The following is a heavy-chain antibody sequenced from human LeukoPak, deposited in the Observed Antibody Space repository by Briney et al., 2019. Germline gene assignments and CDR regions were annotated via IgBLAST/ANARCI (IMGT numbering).Heavy chain of an antibody. CDR1: GYTFTSYG. V-gene: IGHV1-46*01. CDR3: ARGGRGYDILTGYYHRNWFDP. Sequence: ASVKVSCKASGYTFTSYGISWVRQAPGHGLEWMGIINPSGGSTSYAQKFQGRVTMTRDMSTSTVYMELSSLRSEDTAVYYCARGGRGYDILTGYYHRNWFDPWGQGTLVTVSS. CDR2: INPSGGST. J-gene: IGHJ5*02. D-gene: IGHD3-9*01.